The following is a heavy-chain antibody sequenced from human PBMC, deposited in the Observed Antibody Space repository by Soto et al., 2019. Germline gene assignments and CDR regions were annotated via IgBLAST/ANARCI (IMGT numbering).Heavy chain of an antibody. CDR3: VRIRRGDGYTFGY. CDR1: GFSLSNYW. Sequence: EVQLVESGGVSVQPGGSLRLSCAASGFSLSNYWMHWVRQAPGKGLVWVSRINIDGSTTTYADSVKGRFTISRDNAKNTLYLQRNSLRDEDTAVYYCVRIRRGDGYTFGYWGQGTLVTVSS. D-gene: IGHD5-12*01. J-gene: IGHJ4*02. V-gene: IGHV3-74*01. CDR2: INIDGSTT.